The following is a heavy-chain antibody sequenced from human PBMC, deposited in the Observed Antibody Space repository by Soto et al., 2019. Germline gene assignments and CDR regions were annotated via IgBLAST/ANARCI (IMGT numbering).Heavy chain of an antibody. V-gene: IGHV1-18*01. CDR2: ISAHNGNT. D-gene: IGHD1-1*01. Sequence: QVHLVQSGAEVKKPGASVKVSCKGSGYAFTTYGITGVRLAPGQGLAWRGWISAHNGNTNYAQKLQGRVTVTRDTSTSTAYMELRSLRSDDTDVYYCARGRYGDYWGQGALVTVSS. CDR1: GYAFTTYG. J-gene: IGHJ4*02. CDR3: ARGRYGDY.